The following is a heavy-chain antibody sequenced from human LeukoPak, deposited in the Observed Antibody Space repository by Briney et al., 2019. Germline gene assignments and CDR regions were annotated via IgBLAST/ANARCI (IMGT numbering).Heavy chain of an antibody. Sequence: PETLSLTCTVSGASLSSSTYYWGWIRQPPGKGLERIGSIFYSGSTYYNPSLKSRITISVDTSKNQFSLKLTSVTAADTAVYYCGRHRLYGSRSSFFDYWGQGTLVTVSS. CDR1: GASLSSSTYY. J-gene: IGHJ4*02. V-gene: IGHV4-39*01. D-gene: IGHD3-10*01. CDR3: GRHRLYGSRSSFFDY. CDR2: IFYSGST.